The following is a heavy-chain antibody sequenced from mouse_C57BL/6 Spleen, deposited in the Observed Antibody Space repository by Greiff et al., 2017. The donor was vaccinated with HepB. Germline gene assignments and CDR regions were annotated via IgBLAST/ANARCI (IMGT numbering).Heavy chain of an antibody. Sequence: VQLQQSGPELVKPGASVKISCKASGYSFTSYYIHWVKQRPGQGLEWIGWIYPGSGNTKYNEKFKGKATLTADTSSSTAYMQLSSLTSEDSAVYYCARPTMVGDFDYWGQGTTLTVSS. CDR2: IYPGSGNT. D-gene: IGHD2-10*01. CDR3: ARPTMVGDFDY. J-gene: IGHJ2*01. V-gene: IGHV1-66*01. CDR1: GYSFTSYY.